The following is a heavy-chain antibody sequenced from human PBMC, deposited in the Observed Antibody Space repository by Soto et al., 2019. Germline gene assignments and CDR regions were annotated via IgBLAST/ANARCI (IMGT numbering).Heavy chain of an antibody. Sequence: SETLSLTCAVYGGSFSGYYWSWIRQPPGKGLEWIGEINHSGSTNYNPSLKSRVTISVDTSRNQFSLKLSSVTAADTAVYYCARGYYYGMDVWGQGTTVTVSS. CDR1: GGSFSGYY. CDR3: ARGYYYGMDV. J-gene: IGHJ6*02. V-gene: IGHV4-34*01. CDR2: INHSGST.